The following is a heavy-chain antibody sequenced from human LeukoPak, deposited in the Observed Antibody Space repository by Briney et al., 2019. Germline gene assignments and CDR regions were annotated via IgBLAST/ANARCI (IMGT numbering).Heavy chain of an antibody. J-gene: IGHJ3*02. V-gene: IGHV3-53*01. CDR1: GFTVSSNY. Sequence: SGGSLRLSCAASGFTVSSNYMSWVRQAPGKGLEGGSVIYTGGSTYYADSVKGRFTISRDNSKNTLYLQMISLRAEDTAVYYCARGPTLWFGELVYAFDIWGQGTMVTVSS. CDR3: ARGPTLWFGELVYAFDI. CDR2: IYTGGST. D-gene: IGHD3-10*01.